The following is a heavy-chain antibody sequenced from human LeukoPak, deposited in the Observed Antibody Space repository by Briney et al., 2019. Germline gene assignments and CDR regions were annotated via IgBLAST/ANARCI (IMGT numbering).Heavy chain of an antibody. CDR1: GYSFTCYW. J-gene: IGHJ4*01. D-gene: IGHD3-16*01. CDR3: ARPGTVGYLDY. V-gene: IGHV5-51*01. CDR2: IYPGDSDT. Sequence: PGESLKISCKGSGYSFTCYWIGWVRQMPGKGLEWMGIIYPGDSDTRYSPSFQGQVTISPDKSISTAYLQWSSLKAPDTATPYRARPGTVGYLDYLGQGTLVPVSS.